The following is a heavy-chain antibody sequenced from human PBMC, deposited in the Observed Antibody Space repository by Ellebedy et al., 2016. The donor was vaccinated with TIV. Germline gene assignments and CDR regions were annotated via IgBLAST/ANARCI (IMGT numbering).Heavy chain of an antibody. D-gene: IGHD1-26*01. CDR2: ISTTSSFT. CDR1: GFTFSDYY. V-gene: IGHV3-11*06. CDR3: ARDEGATARHPVNWFDP. Sequence: GGSLRLSCAASGFTFSDYYMNWIRQAPGRGLEWVSDISTTSSFTNYADSVKGRFIISRDNAKNSLYLQMNSLRAEDTAVYYCARDEGATARHPVNWFDPWGQGTLVTVSS. J-gene: IGHJ5*02.